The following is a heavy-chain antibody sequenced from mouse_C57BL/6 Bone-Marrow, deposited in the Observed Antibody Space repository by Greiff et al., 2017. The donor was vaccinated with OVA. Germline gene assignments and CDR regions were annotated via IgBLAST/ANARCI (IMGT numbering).Heavy chain of an antibody. D-gene: IGHD2-4*01. CDR3: ARWGFDDYDVWFAY. Sequence: VQLQQSGAELVKPGASVKMSCKASGYTFTSYWITWVKQRPGQGLEWIGDIYPGSGSTNYNEKFKSKATLTVDTSSSTAYMQLSSLTSEDSAVYYCARWGFDDYDVWFAYWGQGTLVTVSA. CDR1: GYTFTSYW. J-gene: IGHJ3*01. V-gene: IGHV1-55*01. CDR2: IYPGSGST.